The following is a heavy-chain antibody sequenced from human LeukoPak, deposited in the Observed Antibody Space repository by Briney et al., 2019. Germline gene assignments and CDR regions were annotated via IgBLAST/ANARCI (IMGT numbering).Heavy chain of an antibody. CDR1: GGSFSGYY. CDR3: ARARDYGRDFDH. D-gene: IGHD4-17*01. Sequence: SETLSLTCAVYGGSFSGYYWSWIRQPPGKGLEWIGEINHSGSTNYNPSLKSRVTISVDTSKNQFSLKLSSVTAADTAVYYCARARDYGRDFDHWGQGTLVTVSS. J-gene: IGHJ4*02. CDR2: INHSGST. V-gene: IGHV4-34*01.